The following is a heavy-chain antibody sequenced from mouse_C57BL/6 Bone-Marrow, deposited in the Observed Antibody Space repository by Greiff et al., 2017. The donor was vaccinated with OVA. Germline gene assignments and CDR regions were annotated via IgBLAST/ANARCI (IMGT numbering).Heavy chain of an antibody. D-gene: IGHD1-1*01. J-gene: IGHJ3*01. V-gene: IGHV1-69*01. CDR1: GYTFTSYW. Sequence: VQLQQPGAELVMPGASVKLSCKASGYTFTSYWMHWVKQRPGQGLEWIGENDPSDSYTNYNQKFQGKSTLTVDKSSSTAYMQLSSLTSEDSAVYYCARGAYVSSGGFACWGQGTLVTVAA. CDR2: NDPSDSYT. CDR3: ARGAYVSSGGFAC.